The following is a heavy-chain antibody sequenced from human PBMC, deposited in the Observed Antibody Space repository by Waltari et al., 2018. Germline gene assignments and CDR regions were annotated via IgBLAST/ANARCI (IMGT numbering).Heavy chain of an antibody. CDR3: ARGLEGETAMVEDGMDV. CDR1: GGSFSGYS. D-gene: IGHD5-18*01. CDR2: INHSGST. V-gene: IGHV4-34*01. J-gene: IGHJ6*02. Sequence: VQLQQWGAGLLKPSETLSLTCAVYGGSFSGYSWSWIRQPPLKGLEWIGEINHSGSTNYNPSLKSRVTISVDTSKKQFSLKLSSVTAADTAVYYCARGLEGETAMVEDGMDVWGQGTLVTVSS.